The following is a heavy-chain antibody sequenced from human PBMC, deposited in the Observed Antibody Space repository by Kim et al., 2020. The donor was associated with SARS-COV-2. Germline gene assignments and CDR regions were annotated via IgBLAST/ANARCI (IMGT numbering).Heavy chain of an antibody. J-gene: IGHJ6*03. CDR3: ARDGFVYDFWSGYLLNTPNYYYYYYMDV. Sequence: GGSLRLSCAASGFTFSSYAMHWVRQAPGKGLEWVAVISYDGSNKYYADSVKGRFTISRDNSKNTLYLQMNSLRAEDTAVYYCARDGFVYDFWSGYLLNTPNYYYYYYMDVWGKGTTVTVSS. D-gene: IGHD3-3*01. CDR1: GFTFSSYA. CDR2: ISYDGSNK. V-gene: IGHV3-30-3*01.